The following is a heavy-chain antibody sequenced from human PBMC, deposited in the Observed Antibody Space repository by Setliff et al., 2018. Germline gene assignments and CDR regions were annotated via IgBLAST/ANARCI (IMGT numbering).Heavy chain of an antibody. CDR1: GYPFTNYG. CDR2: ISTYNVNT. Sequence: GASVKVSCKASGYPFTNYGITWVRQAPGQGLEWLGWISTYNVNTTYAQKLQDRVTMTTDTSTSTAYMELRSLRSDDTAVYYCARRSGDRGMTTGWPDDFDYWGRGTLVTVSS. V-gene: IGHV1-18*01. CDR3: ARRSGDRGMTTGWPDDFDY. J-gene: IGHJ4*01. D-gene: IGHD4-17*01.